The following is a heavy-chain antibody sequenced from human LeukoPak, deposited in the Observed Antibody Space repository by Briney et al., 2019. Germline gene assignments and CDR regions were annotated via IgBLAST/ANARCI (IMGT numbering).Heavy chain of an antibody. CDR2: IIPIFGTA. Sequence: SVKVSCKASGYTFTGYYVQWVRQAPGQGLEWMGGIIPIFGTANYAQKFQGRVTITTDESTSTAYMELSSLRSEDTAVYYCARDSLDAFDIWGQGTMVTVSS. CDR1: GYTFTGYY. J-gene: IGHJ3*02. V-gene: IGHV1-69*05. CDR3: ARDSLDAFDI.